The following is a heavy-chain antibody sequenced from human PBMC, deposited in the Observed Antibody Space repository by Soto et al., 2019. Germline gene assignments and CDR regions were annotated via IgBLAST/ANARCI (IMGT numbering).Heavy chain of an antibody. Sequence: QVQLVQSGAEVRKPGSSVKVSCKASGGTFSRHAISWVRQAPGPGLEWMGGIIPIFGTANHAQKFQGRVTIIADESTSTVYTELSSLRSEDTAMYYCARGWGYDSNDYYYAYWGQGTLVIVSS. D-gene: IGHD3-22*01. CDR3: ARGWGYDSNDYYYAY. V-gene: IGHV1-69*01. J-gene: IGHJ4*02. CDR2: IIPIFGTA. CDR1: GGTFSRHA.